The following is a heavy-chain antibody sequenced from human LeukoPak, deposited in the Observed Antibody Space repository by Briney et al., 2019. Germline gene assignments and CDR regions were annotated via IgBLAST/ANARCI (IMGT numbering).Heavy chain of an antibody. J-gene: IGHJ6*03. V-gene: IGHV5-51*01. CDR1: GYSFTTYW. CDR3: ARGAAAPYYYYYMDV. D-gene: IGHD6-13*01. CDR2: IYPADSST. Sequence: GESLKISCKASGYSFTTYWIGWVRQAPGKGLEWMGIIYPADSSTEYSPSFQGQVTISVDKSVNTAYLQWSRLKASDTAMYYCARGAAAPYYYYYMDVWGKGTTVTVSS.